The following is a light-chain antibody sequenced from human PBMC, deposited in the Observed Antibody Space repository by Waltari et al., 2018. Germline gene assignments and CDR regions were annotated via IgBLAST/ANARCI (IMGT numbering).Light chain of an antibody. J-gene: IGLJ3*02. CDR1: SGHSNSA. CDR3: QTWGTGIRV. CDR2: LNSDGSY. Sequence: QLVLTQSPSASASLGASVKLTCTPSSGHSNSALAWHLQQPEKGPRYLMKLNSDGSYTKGDGIPDRFSGSSSGAERYLTISSLQSEDEADYYCQTWGTGIRVFGGGTKLTVL. V-gene: IGLV4-69*02.